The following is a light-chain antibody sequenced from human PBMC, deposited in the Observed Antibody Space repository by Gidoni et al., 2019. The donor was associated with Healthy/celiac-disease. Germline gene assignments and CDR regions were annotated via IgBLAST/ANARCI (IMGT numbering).Light chain of an antibody. Sequence: EIVLTQTPAAPSLSSGERDTLSCRASQSVSSYLAWYQQKPGQAPRLLIYDASNRATGIPARFSGSGSGTDFTLTISSLEPEDFAVYYCQRRSNWALTFGGGTKVEIK. V-gene: IGKV3-11*01. CDR1: QSVSSY. CDR3: QRRSNWALT. J-gene: IGKJ4*01. CDR2: DAS.